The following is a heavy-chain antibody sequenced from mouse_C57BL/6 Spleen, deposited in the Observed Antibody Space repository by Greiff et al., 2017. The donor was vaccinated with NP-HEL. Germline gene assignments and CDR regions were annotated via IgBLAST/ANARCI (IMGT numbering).Heavy chain of an antibody. CDR2: IRNKANGYTT. V-gene: IGHV7-3*01. J-gene: IGHJ4*01. CDR3: ARYEGDGHYGNLYYAMDY. Sequence: DVKLVESGGGLVQPGGSLSLSCAASGFTFTDYYMSWVRQPPGKALEWLGFIRNKANGYTTEYSASVKGRFTISRDNSQSILYLQMNALRAEDSATYYCARYEGDGHYGNLYYAMDYWGQGTSVTVSS. CDR1: GFTFTDYY. D-gene: IGHD2-1*01.